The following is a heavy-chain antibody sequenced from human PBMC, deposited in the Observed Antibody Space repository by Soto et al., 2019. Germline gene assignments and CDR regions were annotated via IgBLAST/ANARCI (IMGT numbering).Heavy chain of an antibody. D-gene: IGHD6-19*01. CDR1: GDSVSSNSAA. J-gene: IGHJ6*02. CDR3: ARAPGIAVAGQGDYYYYGMDV. Sequence: PSQTLSLTCAISGDSVSSNSAAWNWIRQSPSRGLEWLGRTYYRSKWYNDYEVSVKSRLTINPNTSKNQFSLQLNSVTPEDKAVHYCARAPGIAVAGQGDYYYYGMDVWGQGTTVTVSS. CDR2: TYYRSKWYN. V-gene: IGHV6-1*01.